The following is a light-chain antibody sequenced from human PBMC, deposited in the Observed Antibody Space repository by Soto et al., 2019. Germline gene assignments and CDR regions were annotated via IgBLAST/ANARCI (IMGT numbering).Light chain of an antibody. CDR3: QQSYSTPQT. Sequence: DIVMTQSPDSLAVSLGERATINCKSSQSVLYTSNNKNYFAWFQQKPGQPPKLLIYWASTRESGVPDRFSGSGSGTDFTLTISSLQPEDFATYYCQQSYSTPQTFGQGTKVEIK. CDR2: WAS. CDR1: QSVLYTSNNKNY. V-gene: IGKV4-1*01. J-gene: IGKJ1*01.